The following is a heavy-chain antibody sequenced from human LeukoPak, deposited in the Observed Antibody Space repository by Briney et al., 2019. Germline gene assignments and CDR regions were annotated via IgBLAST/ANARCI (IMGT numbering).Heavy chain of an antibody. CDR2: IYHSGST. D-gene: IGHD2-2*03. J-gene: IGHJ5*02. CDR3: ARLGYCSTTSCYNWFDP. V-gene: IGHV4-38-2*01. Sequence: SETLSLTCAVSGYSISSGYYWGWIRQPPGKGLEWIGSIYHSGSTYYNPSLKSRVTISVDKSKNQFSLKLSSVTAADTAVYYCARLGYCSTTSCYNWFDPWGQGTLVTVSS. CDR1: GYSISSGYY.